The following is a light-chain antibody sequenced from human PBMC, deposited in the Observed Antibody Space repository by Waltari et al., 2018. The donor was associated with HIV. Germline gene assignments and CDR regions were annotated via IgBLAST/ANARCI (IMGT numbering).Light chain of an antibody. J-gene: IGLJ2*01. CDR1: SSDVGSYNL. CDR3: CSYAGSSTSV. V-gene: IGLV2-23*02. Sequence: QSALTQPASVSGSPGQSITISCTGTSSDVGSYNLVSWYQQHPGKAPKLMIYEVSKRPSGVSNRFSGSKSGNTASLTISGLQAEDEADYYCCSYAGSSTSVFGGGTKLTLL. CDR2: EVS.